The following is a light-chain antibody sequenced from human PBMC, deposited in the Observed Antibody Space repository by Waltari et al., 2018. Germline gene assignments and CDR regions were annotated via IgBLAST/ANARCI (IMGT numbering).Light chain of an antibody. V-gene: IGLV1-44*01. CDR1: TSNIGTNT. J-gene: IGLJ1*01. Sequence: QSVLTQPPSASGAPGQRVTISCSGSTSNIGTNTVIWYQHLPGTAPKLLIYNNNQRPSGVPDRFFGSKSGTSASLGISGLQSEDEADYYCATWDDSLNGYVFGAGTKVTVV. CDR2: NNN. CDR3: ATWDDSLNGYV.